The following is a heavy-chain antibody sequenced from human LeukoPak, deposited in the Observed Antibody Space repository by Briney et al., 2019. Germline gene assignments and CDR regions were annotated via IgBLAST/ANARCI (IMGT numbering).Heavy chain of an antibody. D-gene: IGHD4-11*01. J-gene: IGHJ4*02. CDR1: GFTFSSYA. CDR2: ISGSGGST. V-gene: IGHV3-23*01. CDR3: ARGAYSNYVNSD. Sequence: GGSLRLSCAASGFTFSSYAMSWVRQAPGKGLEWVLAISGSGGSTYYADSVKGRFTISRDNSKNTLYLQMNSLRAEDTAVYYCARGAYSNYVNSDWGQGTLVTVSS.